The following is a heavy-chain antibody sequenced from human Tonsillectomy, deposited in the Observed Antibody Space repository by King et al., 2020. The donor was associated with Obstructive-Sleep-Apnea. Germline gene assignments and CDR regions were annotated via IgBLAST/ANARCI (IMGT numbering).Heavy chain of an antibody. CDR2: ISHDGSNK. Sequence: VQLVESGGGGVQPGRSLRLSGAASGFTFSSYGMDWVRQAPGKGREGGAIISHDGSNKYYADSVKGRFTIPRDNSENTLYLQMNSLGAEDTAVDYCAKHLEYYYGMDVWGQGTTVTVSS. D-gene: IGHD3-3*01. V-gene: IGHV3-30*18. J-gene: IGHJ6*02. CDR3: AKHLEYYYGMDV. CDR1: GFTFSSYG.